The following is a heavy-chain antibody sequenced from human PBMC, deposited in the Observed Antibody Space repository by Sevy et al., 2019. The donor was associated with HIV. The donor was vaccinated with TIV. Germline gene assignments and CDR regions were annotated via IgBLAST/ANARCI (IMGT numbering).Heavy chain of an antibody. CDR1: GYTFTSYY. CDR3: AREKAKDTAMVHDAFDI. D-gene: IGHD5-18*01. J-gene: IGHJ3*02. Sequence: ATVKVSCKASGYTFTSYYMHWVRQAPGQGLEWMGIIIPSGGSTSYAQKFQGRVTMTRDTSTSTVYMELSSLRSEDTAVYYCAREKAKDTAMVHDAFDIWGQGTMVTVSS. CDR2: IIPSGGST. V-gene: IGHV1-46*03.